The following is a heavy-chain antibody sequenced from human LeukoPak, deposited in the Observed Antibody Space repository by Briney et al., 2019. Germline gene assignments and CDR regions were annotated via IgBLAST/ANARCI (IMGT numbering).Heavy chain of an antibody. J-gene: IGHJ5*02. CDR2: TIPILGIA. Sequence: SVNASCKASGGTSSSYAISWVRQAPGQGLEWMGRTIPILGIANYAQNFQGRVTINADKYTSTAYMELSSLRSEDTAVYYCASRMLTTGPYWFDPWGQGTLVTVSS. V-gene: IGHV1-69*04. D-gene: IGHD4-17*01. CDR3: ASRMLTTGPYWFDP. CDR1: GGTSSSYA.